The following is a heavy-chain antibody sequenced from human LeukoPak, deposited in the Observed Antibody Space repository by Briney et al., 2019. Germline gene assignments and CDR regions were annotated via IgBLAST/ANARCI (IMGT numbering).Heavy chain of an antibody. CDR2: IYSGSSSVFRSGGST. CDR3: ARGYRPGGYSYGLDFDY. J-gene: IGHJ4*02. Sequence: GGSLRLSCAASGFTVSNNYMGWVRQAPGKGLEWVSVIYSGSSSVFRSGGSTYYADSVKGRFTISRDTSKNTLYLQMNSLRAEDTAVYYCARGYRPGGYSYGLDFDYWGQGTLVTVSS. V-gene: IGHV3-66*01. CDR1: GFTVSNNY. D-gene: IGHD5-18*01.